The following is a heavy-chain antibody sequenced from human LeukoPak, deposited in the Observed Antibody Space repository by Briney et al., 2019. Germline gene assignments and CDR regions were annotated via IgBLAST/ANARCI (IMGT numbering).Heavy chain of an antibody. D-gene: IGHD6-13*01. Sequence: GESLKISCKGSGYSFSTYWIGWVRQMPGKGLEWMGIIYPGNSDTRYSPSFQGQVTISADKSISTAYLQWDNLTSSDTAIYYCARRNAAAGTSGNWLDSWGQGTLVTVSS. V-gene: IGHV5-51*01. CDR3: ARRNAAAGTSGNWLDS. CDR2: IYPGNSDT. CDR1: GYSFSTYW. J-gene: IGHJ5*01.